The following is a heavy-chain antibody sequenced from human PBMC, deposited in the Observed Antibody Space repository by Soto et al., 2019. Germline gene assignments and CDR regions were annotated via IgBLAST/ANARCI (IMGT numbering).Heavy chain of an antibody. CDR1: GGSISSGGYS. D-gene: IGHD5-12*01. V-gene: IGHV4-30-2*01. CDR3: AAGGGLPRYY. CDR2: NYHSGST. Sequence: QLQLQESGSGLVKPSQTLSLTCAVSGGSISSGGYSWSWIRQPPGKGLEWIGYNYHSGSTYYNPSRKSRVTIAVDRSKNQFSLKLSSVTAADTAVYYCAAGGGLPRYYWGQGTLVTVSS. J-gene: IGHJ4*02.